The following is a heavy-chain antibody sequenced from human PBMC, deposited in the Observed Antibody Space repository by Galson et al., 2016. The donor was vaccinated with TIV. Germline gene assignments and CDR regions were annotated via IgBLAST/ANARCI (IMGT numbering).Heavy chain of an antibody. CDR1: GYTFTNYA. V-gene: IGHV1-3*01. CDR3: ARDRGGSGDFDY. J-gene: IGHJ4*02. CDR2: INAGNGNT. Sequence: SVKVSCKAAGYTFTNYAMHWVRQAPGQRLEWMGWINAGNGNTKYSQKFQGRVTITRDTSANTAYMELSSLRSEDTAMYYCARDRGGSGDFDYWGQGSLVTVSS. D-gene: IGHD3-16*01.